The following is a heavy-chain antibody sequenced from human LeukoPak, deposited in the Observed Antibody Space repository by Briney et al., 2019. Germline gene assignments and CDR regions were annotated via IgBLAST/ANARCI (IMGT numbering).Heavy chain of an antibody. V-gene: IGHV1-18*04. J-gene: IGHJ4*02. D-gene: IGHD3-16*02. CDR2: ISAYNGNT. CDR1: GYTFTGYY. CDR3: ARVHYDYVWGSYRYYDY. Sequence: ASVKVSCKASGYTFTGYYMHWVRQAPGQGLEWMGWISAYNGNTNYAQKLQGRVTMTTDTSTSTAYMELRSLRSDDTAVYYCARVHYDYVWGSYRYYDYWGQGTLVTVSS.